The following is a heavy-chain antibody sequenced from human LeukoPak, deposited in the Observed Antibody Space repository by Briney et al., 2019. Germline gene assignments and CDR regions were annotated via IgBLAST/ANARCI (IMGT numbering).Heavy chain of an antibody. CDR3: AKDLGCSGGSCYSGSFDY. J-gene: IGHJ4*02. D-gene: IGHD2-15*01. CDR1: GFTFYNAW. V-gene: IGHV3-30*18. Sequence: GGSLRLSCAASGFTFYNAWMSWVRQAPGKGLEWVAVISYDGSNKYYADSVKGRFTISRDNSKNTLYLQMNSLRAEDTAVYYCAKDLGCSGGSCYSGSFDYWGQGTLVTVSS. CDR2: ISYDGSNK.